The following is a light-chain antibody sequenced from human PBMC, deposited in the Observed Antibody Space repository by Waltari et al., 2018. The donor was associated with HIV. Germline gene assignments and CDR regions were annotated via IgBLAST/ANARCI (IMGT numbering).Light chain of an antibody. CDR3: LQRNSFPWT. Sequence: DVQLTQSPSFLSASVGDRVTITCRASQGITSYLAWYQQKAGRPPKLLIYTASTLQSGVPSSVSGSASGTDLTLTISSLQPEDFATYYCLQRNSFPWTFGQGTKVESK. CDR1: QGITSY. V-gene: IGKV1-9*01. J-gene: IGKJ1*01. CDR2: TAS.